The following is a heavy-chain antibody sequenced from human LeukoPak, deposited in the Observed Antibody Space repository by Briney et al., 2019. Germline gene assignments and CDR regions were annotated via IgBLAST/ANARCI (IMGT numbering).Heavy chain of an antibody. D-gene: IGHD1-20*01. CDR3: ARDNWNHEAFDI. V-gene: IGHV4-4*07. J-gene: IGHJ3*02. CDR2: IYTSGST. CDR1: GGSISSXX. Sequence: TXPGGSISSXXXXXIRXXAGXXXXLIWRIYTSGSTNYNPSLKSRVTMSVDTSKNQFSLKLSSVTAADTAVYYCARDNWNHEAFDIWGQGTMVTVSS.